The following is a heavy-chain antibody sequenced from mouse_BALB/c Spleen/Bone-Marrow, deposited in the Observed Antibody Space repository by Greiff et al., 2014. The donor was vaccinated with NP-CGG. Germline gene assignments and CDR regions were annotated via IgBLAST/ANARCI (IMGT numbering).Heavy chain of an antibody. D-gene: IGHD1-1*01. CDR1: GYTFTSYV. CDR2: INPYNDGT. J-gene: IGHJ1*01. CDR3: ARGGYYGTSLYWYFDV. V-gene: IGHV1-14*01. Sequence: VQLKQSGPELVKPGASVKMSCKASGYTFTSYVIHWVKQKPGQGLEWIGYINPYNDGTKYNEKFKGKATLTSDKSSSTAYMELSSRTAEDSAVYYCARGGYYGTSLYWYFDVWGAGTTVTVSA.